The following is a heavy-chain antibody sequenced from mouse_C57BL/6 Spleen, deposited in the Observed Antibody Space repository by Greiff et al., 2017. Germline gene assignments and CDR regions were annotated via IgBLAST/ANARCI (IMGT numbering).Heavy chain of an antibody. D-gene: IGHD2-10*01. V-gene: IGHV5-17*01. CDR3: ARPYYYYFDY. J-gene: IGHJ2*01. Sequence: EVQLVESGGGLVKPGGSLKLSCAASGFTFSDYGMHWVRQAPEKGLEWVAYISSGSSTIYYADTVKGRFTISRDNATNTLFLQMTSLRSEDTAMYYCARPYYYYFDYWGQGTTLTVSS. CDR1: GFTFSDYG. CDR2: ISSGSSTI.